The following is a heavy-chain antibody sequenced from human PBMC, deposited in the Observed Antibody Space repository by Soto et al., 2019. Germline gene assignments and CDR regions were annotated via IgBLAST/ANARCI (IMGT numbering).Heavy chain of an antibody. V-gene: IGHV3-23*01. D-gene: IGHD3-3*01. CDR3: ARRDITIFGVVIKKAFDI. CDR2: ISGSGGST. CDR1: GFTFSSYA. J-gene: IGHJ3*02. Sequence: GGSLRLSCAASGFTFSSYAMSWVRQAPGKGLEWVSAISGSGGSTYYADSVKGRFTISRDNSKNTLYLQMNSLRAEDTAVYYCARRDITIFGVVIKKAFDIWGQGTMVTVSS.